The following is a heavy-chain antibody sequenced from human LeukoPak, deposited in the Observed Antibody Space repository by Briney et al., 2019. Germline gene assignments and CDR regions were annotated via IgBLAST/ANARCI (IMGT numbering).Heavy chain of an antibody. V-gene: IGHV1-2*02. CDR2: INPNSGGT. CDR3: ARDSGDGCNSRTYYYYGMDV. CDR1: GYTFTGYY. J-gene: IGHJ6*02. Sequence: GASVKVSCKASGYTFTGYYMHWVRQAPGQGLEWMGWINPNSGGTNYAQKFQGRVTMTRDTSISTAYMELSRLRSDDTAVYYCARDSGDGCNSRTYYYYGMDVWGQGTTVTVSS. D-gene: IGHD5-24*01.